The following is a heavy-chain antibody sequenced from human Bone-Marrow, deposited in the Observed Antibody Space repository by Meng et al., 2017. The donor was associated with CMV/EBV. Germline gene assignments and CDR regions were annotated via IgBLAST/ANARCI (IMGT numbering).Heavy chain of an antibody. Sequence: GESLKISCAASGFTFSSYAMHWVRQAPGKGLEWVAVISYDGSNKYYADSVKGRFTISRDNSKNTLYLQMNSLRAEDTAVYYCARAGSLIWFGESLGYWGQRTLVTVSS. D-gene: IGHD3-10*01. V-gene: IGHV3-30-3*01. CDR3: ARAGSLIWFGESLGY. J-gene: IGHJ4*02. CDR2: ISYDGSNK. CDR1: GFTFSSYA.